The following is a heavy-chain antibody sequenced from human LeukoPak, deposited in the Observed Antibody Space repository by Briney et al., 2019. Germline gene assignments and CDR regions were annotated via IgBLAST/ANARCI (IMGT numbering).Heavy chain of an antibody. J-gene: IGHJ5*02. V-gene: IGHV1-18*01. CDR2: ISAYNGNT. Sequence: ASVKVSCKASGYTFTSYGISWVRQAPGQGLEWMGWISAYNGNTNYVQKLQGRVTMTTDTSTSTAYMELRSLRSDDTAVYYCARYLLWFGESWVFDPWGQGTLVTVSS. CDR3: ARYLLWFGESWVFDP. D-gene: IGHD3-10*01. CDR1: GYTFTSYG.